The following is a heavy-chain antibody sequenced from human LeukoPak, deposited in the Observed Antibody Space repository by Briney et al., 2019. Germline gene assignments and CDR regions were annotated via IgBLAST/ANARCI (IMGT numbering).Heavy chain of an antibody. Sequence: SETLSLTCAVYGGSFSGYYWSWIRQPPGKGLEWIGEINHSGSTNYNPSLKSRVTISVDTPKNQFSLKLSSVTAADTAVYYCARDLGYDAFDIWGQGTMVTVSS. CDR3: ARDLGYDAFDI. D-gene: IGHD7-27*01. CDR1: GGSFSGYY. CDR2: INHSGST. J-gene: IGHJ3*02. V-gene: IGHV4-34*01.